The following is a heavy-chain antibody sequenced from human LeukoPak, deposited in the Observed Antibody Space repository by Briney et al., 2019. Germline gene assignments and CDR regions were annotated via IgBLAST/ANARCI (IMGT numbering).Heavy chain of an antibody. CDR1: GGSISSGGYY. Sequence: PSETLSLTCTVSGGSISSGGYYWSWIRQPPGKGLEWIGYIYHSGSTYYNPSLKSRVTISVDTSKNQFSLKLSSVTAADTAVYYCARGTAAPHRTFDYWGQGTLVTVSS. CDR2: IYHSGST. D-gene: IGHD5-18*01. CDR3: ARGTAAPHRTFDY. J-gene: IGHJ4*02. V-gene: IGHV4-30-2*01.